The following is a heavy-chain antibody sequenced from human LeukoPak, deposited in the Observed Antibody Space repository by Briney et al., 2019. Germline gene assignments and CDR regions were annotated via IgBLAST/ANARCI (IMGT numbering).Heavy chain of an antibody. CDR2: IRYDGSNK. V-gene: IGHV3-30*02. Sequence: GGSLRLSCAASGFTFSSYGTHWVRQAPGKGLEWVAFIRYDGSNKYYADSVKDRFTISRDNSKNTLYLQMNSLRAEDTAVYYCAKDAGSIAARRGEADYYYYYMDVWGKGTTVTVSS. D-gene: IGHD6-6*01. CDR3: AKDAGSIAARRGEADYYYYYMDV. J-gene: IGHJ6*03. CDR1: GFTFSSYG.